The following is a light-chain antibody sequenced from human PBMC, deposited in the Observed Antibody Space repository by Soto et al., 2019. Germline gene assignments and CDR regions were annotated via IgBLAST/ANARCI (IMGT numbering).Light chain of an antibody. J-gene: IGLJ1*01. CDR3: HSYTSSNTYV. V-gene: IGLV2-14*03. Sequence: HSLLNQPASVSGAARRASTISRDGNSVDVGAYKYVSWFQQHPGKAPKLMIFDVSSRPSGVSDRFSGYKSGNTASLTIAGLQAEDEADYYCHSYTSSNTYVFGTGTKVTGL. CDR2: DVS. CDR1: SVDVGAYKY.